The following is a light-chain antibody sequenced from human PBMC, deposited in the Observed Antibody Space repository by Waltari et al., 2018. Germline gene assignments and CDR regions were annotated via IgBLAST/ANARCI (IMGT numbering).Light chain of an antibody. Sequence: DIQMTQSPSSLSASVGDSVSITCRASQNIKTFLNWYQQKPGKAPQLLIYSASGLETGVPSRFSGSGSGTEFTLTISSLHPEDFATYYCQQSYSTPETFGQGTKVEVK. J-gene: IGKJ1*01. CDR1: QNIKTF. CDR2: SAS. V-gene: IGKV1-39*01. CDR3: QQSYSTPET.